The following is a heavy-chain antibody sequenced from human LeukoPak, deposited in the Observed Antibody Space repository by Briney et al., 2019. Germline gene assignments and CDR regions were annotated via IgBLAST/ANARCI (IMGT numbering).Heavy chain of an antibody. J-gene: IGHJ4*02. CDR1: GGSISNYY. V-gene: IGHV4-59*08. Sequence: SETLSLTCTVSGGSISNYYWSWIRQPPGKGLEWIGYIYYSGSTNYNPSLKSRVTISVDTSKNQFSLRLSSVTAADTAVYYCARHESSGWDWGQGTLVTVSS. CDR3: ARHESSGWD. CDR2: IYYSGST. D-gene: IGHD6-19*01.